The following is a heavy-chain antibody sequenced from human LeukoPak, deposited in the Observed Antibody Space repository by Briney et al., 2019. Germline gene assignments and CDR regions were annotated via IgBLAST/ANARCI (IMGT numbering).Heavy chain of an antibody. CDR2: FYVGGPT. V-gene: IGHV3-53*01. J-gene: IGHJ6*03. CDR3: ARGRDGYNYYYYYYMDV. Sequence: GGSLRLSCAASGFTVSSYFMNWVRQAPGKGLEWVSVFYVGGPTYYADSAKGRFTISRDNSKNTVFLQMNSLRAEDTAVYYCARGRDGYNYYYYYYMDVWGKGTTVTVSS. CDR1: GFTVSSYF. D-gene: IGHD5-24*01.